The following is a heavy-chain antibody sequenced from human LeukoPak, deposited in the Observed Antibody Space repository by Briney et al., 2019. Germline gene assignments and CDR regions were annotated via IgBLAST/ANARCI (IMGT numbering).Heavy chain of an antibody. D-gene: IGHD7-27*01. V-gene: IGHV3-72*01. CDR3: ARDGILGY. Sequence: GGSLRLSCAASGFTFTDHWMDWVRQAPGKGLEWVARITNKAASYTTHYAASVKGRFIISRDGSQNSIYLQMNSLKTEDTAVYYCARDGILGYWGRGTLVTVSP. J-gene: IGHJ4*02. CDR1: GFTFTDHW. CDR2: ITNKAASYTT.